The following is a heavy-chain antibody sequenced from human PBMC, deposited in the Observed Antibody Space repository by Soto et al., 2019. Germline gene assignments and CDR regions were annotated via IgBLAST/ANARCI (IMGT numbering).Heavy chain of an antibody. Sequence: PSETLYLTCTVSVGSISSSSYYWGWILQPPGKGLEWIGSIYYSGSTYYNPSLKSRVTISVDTSKNQFSLKLSSVTAADTAVYYCATPGVGSSGYYYFDYWAQGTLVTVSS. CDR2: IYYSGST. V-gene: IGHV4-39*01. D-gene: IGHD3-22*01. CDR1: VGSISSSSYY. J-gene: IGHJ4*02. CDR3: ATPGVGSSGYYYFDY.